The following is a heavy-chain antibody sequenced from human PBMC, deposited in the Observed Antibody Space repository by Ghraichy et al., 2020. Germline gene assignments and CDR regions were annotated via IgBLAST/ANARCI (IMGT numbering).Heavy chain of an antibody. CDR2: ISSSGSTI. J-gene: IGHJ6*02. D-gene: IGHD6-13*01. V-gene: IGHV3-11*01. CDR1: GFTFSDYY. Sequence: GGSLRLSCAASGFTFSDYYMSWIRQAPGKGLEWVSYISSSGSTIYYADSVKGRFTISRDNAKNSLYLQMNSLRAEDTAVYYCARDRVTGTEYYYYYYGMDVWGQGTTVTVSS. CDR3: ARDRVTGTEYYYYYYGMDV.